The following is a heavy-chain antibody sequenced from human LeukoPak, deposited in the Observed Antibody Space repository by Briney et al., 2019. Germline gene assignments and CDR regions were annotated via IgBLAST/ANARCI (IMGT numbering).Heavy chain of an antibody. D-gene: IGHD2-15*01. CDR3: ARLYCRYCPFDY. CDR1: GFTFSNYW. CDR2: INSDGSST. J-gene: IGHJ4*02. V-gene: IGHV3-74*01. Sequence: GGSLRLSCAASGFTFSNYWMHWVRQAPGKGLVWVSRINSDGSSTSYADSVKGRFTISRDNAKNTLYLQMNSLRAEDTAVYYCARLYCRYCPFDYWGQGTLVTVSS.